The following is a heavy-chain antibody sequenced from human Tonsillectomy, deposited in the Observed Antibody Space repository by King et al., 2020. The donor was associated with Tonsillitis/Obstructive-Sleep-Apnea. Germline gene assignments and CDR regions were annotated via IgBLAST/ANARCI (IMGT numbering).Heavy chain of an antibody. V-gene: IGHV4-59*01. CDR1: VDSISSYY. D-gene: IGHD3-10*01. J-gene: IGHJ3*01. Sequence: VQLQESGPGLVKPSETLSLTCTVSVDSISSYYWSWIRQPPGKGLELIGYIYYSGITNYNPSLKSRGTISVDTSKNQFSLKLSSVTAADTAVYYCARSLSTYYYGSGSYALWGQGTMVTVSS. CDR3: ARSLSTYYYGSGSYAL. CDR2: IYYSGIT.